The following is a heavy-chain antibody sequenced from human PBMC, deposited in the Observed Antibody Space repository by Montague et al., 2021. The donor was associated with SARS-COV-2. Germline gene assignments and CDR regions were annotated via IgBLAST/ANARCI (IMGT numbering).Heavy chain of an antibody. CDR2: ISASAMRT. J-gene: IGHJ4*02. CDR1: GFTFSTYG. Sequence: SLRLSCAASGFTFSTYGMTWVRQAPGKGLEWVSSISASAMRTHYPDSVKGRFTISRDNSKNTLYPQMSSLRAEDTAVYFCLNYHGSGSYGDFWGQGTPVTVSP. CDR3: LNYHGSGSYGDF. V-gene: IGHV3-23*01. D-gene: IGHD3-10*01.